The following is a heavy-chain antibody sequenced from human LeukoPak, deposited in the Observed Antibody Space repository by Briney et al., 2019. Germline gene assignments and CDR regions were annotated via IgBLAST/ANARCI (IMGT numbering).Heavy chain of an antibody. D-gene: IGHD5-24*01. CDR3: AKEPRRDGYNYPDY. J-gene: IGHJ4*02. Sequence: GRSLRLSCAASGFTFSSYGMHWVRQAPGKGLEWVAVISYDGSNKYYADSVKGRFTISRDNSKNTLYLQMNSLRAEDTAVYYCAKEPRRDGYNYPDYWGQGTLVTVSS. CDR1: GFTFSSYG. CDR2: ISYDGSNK. V-gene: IGHV3-30*18.